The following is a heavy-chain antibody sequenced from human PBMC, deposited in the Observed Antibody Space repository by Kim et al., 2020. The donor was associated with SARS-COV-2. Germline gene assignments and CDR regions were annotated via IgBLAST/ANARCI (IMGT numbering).Heavy chain of an antibody. D-gene: IGHD5-12*01. CDR2: ISYDGSNK. V-gene: IGHV3-30*04. CDR1: GFTFSSYA. J-gene: IGHJ4*02. Sequence: GGSLRLSCAASGFTFSSYAVHWVRQAPGKGLEWVAVISYDGSNKYYADSVKGRFTISRDNSKNTLYLQMNSLRGEDTAVYYCARGGRLLPGAYWGQGAMV. CDR3: ARGGRLLPGAY.